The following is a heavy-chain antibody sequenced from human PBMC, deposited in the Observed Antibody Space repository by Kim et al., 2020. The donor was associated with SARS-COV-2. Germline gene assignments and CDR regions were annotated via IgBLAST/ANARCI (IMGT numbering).Heavy chain of an antibody. V-gene: IGHV3-11*01. CDR2: ISSSGSTI. CDR1: GFTFSDYY. Sequence: GGSLRLSCAASGFTFSDYYMSWIRQAPGKGLEWVSYISSSGSTIYYTDSVKGRFTISRDNAKNSLYLQMNSLRAEDTAVYYCLVEMATIPVDYWGQGTLVTVSS. D-gene: IGHD5-12*01. J-gene: IGHJ4*02. CDR3: LVEMATIPVDY.